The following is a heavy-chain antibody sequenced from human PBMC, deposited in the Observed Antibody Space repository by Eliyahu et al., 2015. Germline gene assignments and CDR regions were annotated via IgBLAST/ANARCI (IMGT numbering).Heavy chain of an antibody. D-gene: IGHD3-3*01. J-gene: IGHJ4*02. CDR1: GFSFTRXGVG. CDR3: AHRLPLPGYDFWSGYFDY. CDR2: IYWDDDK. V-gene: IGHV2-5*02. Sequence: QITLKESGPTLVNPTQTLTLTCSFXGFSFTRXGVGGWXRRQPPGKALEWLALIYWDDDKRYRPSLMRRLTVTRDVAKSQVVLTMTDVDPADTATYFCAHRLPLPGYDFWSGYFDYWGQGILVTVSP.